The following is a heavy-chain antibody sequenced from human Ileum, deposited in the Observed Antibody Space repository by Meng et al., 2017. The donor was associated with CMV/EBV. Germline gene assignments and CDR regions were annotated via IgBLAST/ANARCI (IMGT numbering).Heavy chain of an antibody. CDR1: GFTFTDAW. V-gene: IGHV3-15*04. J-gene: IGHJ4*02. CDR2: IEAKADGGTT. Sequence: VQLVGSVGGFIKTRVSLRLSCAASGFTFTDAWMSWVRQAPGKGLEWVGRIEAKADGGTTEYPAPVKGRFTISRDDSKNTLFLQMNSLKTEDTAVYYCTTGRAHWGQGTLVTVSS. CDR3: TTGRAH.